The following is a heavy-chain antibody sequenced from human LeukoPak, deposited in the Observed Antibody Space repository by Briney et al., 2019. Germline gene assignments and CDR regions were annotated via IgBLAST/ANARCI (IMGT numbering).Heavy chain of an antibody. Sequence: GGSLRLSCAASGFNFNNYWMSWLRQAPGKGLEWVANIKDDGSEEYYVDSVKGRFTISRDNAKNSLYLQMNSLRAEDTAIYYCTRVGYIDEGIDYWGQGTLVTVSS. D-gene: IGHD5-24*01. CDR1: GFNFNNYW. J-gene: IGHJ4*02. V-gene: IGHV3-7*04. CDR2: IKDDGSEE. CDR3: TRVGYIDEGIDY.